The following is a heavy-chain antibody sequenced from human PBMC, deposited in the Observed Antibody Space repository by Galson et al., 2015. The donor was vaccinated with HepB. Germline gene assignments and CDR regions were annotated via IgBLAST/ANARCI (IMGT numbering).Heavy chain of an antibody. Sequence: SLRLYCAASGLIFSDSAMHWARQAPGKGLEWVPVISFDGRNKYYADSVTGRFTISRDNSKNTLYLQMNSLRAEDTAVYYCVRVRGGNPMYHYYGMDVWGQGTTVTVSS. CDR2: ISFDGRNK. V-gene: IGHV3-30*04. D-gene: IGHD4-23*01. CDR1: GLIFSDSA. J-gene: IGHJ6*02. CDR3: VRVRGGNPMYHYYGMDV.